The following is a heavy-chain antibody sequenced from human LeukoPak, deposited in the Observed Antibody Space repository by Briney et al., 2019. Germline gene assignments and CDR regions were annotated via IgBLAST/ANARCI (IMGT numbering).Heavy chain of an antibody. V-gene: IGHV4-59*01. CDR3: ARDGTVRGARGYYYGMDV. CDR2: IYYSGST. D-gene: IGHD3-10*01. Sequence: SETLSLTCTVSGGSISSYYWSWIRQPPGKGLEWIGYIYYSGSTNYNPSLKSRVTISVDTSKNQFSLKLSSVTAADTAVYYCARDGTVRGARGYYYGMDVWGQGTTVTVSS. J-gene: IGHJ6*02. CDR1: GGSISSYY.